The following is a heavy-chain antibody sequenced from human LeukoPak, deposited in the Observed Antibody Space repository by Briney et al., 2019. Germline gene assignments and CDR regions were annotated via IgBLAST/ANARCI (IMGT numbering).Heavy chain of an antibody. CDR3: AYRFDY. Sequence: GGPLRPPWAASGFPSISNSRNWFGRAPGKGLEWVSYISSSSSTIYYADSVKGRFTISRDNAQNSLYLQMNSLRAEDTAVYYCAYRFDYWGQGTLVTVSS. CDR1: GFPSISNS. V-gene: IGHV3-48*01. J-gene: IGHJ4*02. CDR2: ISSSSSTI.